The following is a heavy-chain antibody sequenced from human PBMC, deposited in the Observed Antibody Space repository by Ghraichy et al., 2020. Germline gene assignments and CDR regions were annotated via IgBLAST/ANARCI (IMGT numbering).Heavy chain of an antibody. CDR3: ARARAGNYDVWSGYHHGMDV. D-gene: IGHD3-3*01. V-gene: IGHV1-2*06. J-gene: IGHJ6*02. Sequence: ASVKVSCKASGFTLSDYYLHWVRQAPGQGLEWMGRINLNSGGTNYAQKFQGRVIMIRDTSISTASMELRGLRSDDTAVYYCARARAGNYDVWSGYHHGMDVWGQGTTVTVSS. CDR1: GFTLSDYY. CDR2: INLNSGGT.